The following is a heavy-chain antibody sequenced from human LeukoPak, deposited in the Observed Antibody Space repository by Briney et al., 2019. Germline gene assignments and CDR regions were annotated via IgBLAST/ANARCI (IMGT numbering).Heavy chain of an antibody. J-gene: IGHJ5*02. D-gene: IGHD3-16*01. CDR3: ARLYRRGTLSSKGLNWFDP. CDR2: INHSGST. V-gene: IGHV4-34*01. Sequence: SETLSLTCAVYGGSFSVYYWSWIRQPPGKGLEWIGEINHSGSTNYNPSLKSRVTISVDTSKNQFSLKLSSVTAADTAVYYCARLYRRGTLSSKGLNWFDPWGQGTLVTVSS. CDR1: GGSFSVYY.